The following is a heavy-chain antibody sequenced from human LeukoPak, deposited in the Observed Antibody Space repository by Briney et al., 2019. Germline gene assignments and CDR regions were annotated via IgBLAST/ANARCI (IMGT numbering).Heavy chain of an antibody. Sequence: GGSLRLSCAAFGFTFDDYAMHWVRQAPGKGLEWVSGISWNSGSIGYADSVKGRFTISRDNAKNSLYLQMNSLRAEDTALYYCAKGLGGRLDYWGQGTLVTVSS. CDR2: ISWNSGSI. CDR3: AKGLGGRLDY. CDR1: GFTFDDYA. D-gene: IGHD1-26*01. J-gene: IGHJ4*02. V-gene: IGHV3-9*01.